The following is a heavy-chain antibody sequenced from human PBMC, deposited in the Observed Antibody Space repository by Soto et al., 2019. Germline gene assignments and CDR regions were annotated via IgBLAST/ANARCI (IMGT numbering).Heavy chain of an antibody. J-gene: IGHJ6*03. CDR1: GYTFTSYA. CDR3: ASSIAVAGTGIPAFYYYYMDV. Sequence: ASVKVSCKASGYTFTSYAMHWVRQAPGQRLEWMGWINAGNGNTKYSQKFQGRVTITRDTSASTAYMELSSLRSEDTAVYYCASSIAVAGTGIPAFYYYYMDVWGKGTTVTVSS. CDR2: INAGNGNT. V-gene: IGHV1-3*01. D-gene: IGHD6-19*01.